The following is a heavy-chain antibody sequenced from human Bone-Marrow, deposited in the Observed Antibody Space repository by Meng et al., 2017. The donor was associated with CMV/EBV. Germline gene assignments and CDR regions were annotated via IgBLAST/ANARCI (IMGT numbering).Heavy chain of an antibody. D-gene: IGHD2-2*01. CDR1: GGSFSGYY. J-gene: IGHJ5*02. CDR3: ARFPTYSSSTSCYSWFDP. CDR2: INHSGST. Sequence: GSLRLSCAVYGGSFSGYYWSWIRQPPGKGLEWMGEINHSGSTNYNPSLKSRVTISVDTSKNQFSLKLSSVTAADTAVYYCARFPTYSSSTSCYSWFDPWGQGTLVTVSS. V-gene: IGHV4-34*01.